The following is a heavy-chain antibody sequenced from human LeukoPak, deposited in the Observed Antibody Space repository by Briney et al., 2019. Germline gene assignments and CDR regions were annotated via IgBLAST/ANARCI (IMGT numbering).Heavy chain of an antibody. CDR1: GYTFTCYY. CDR2: INPNSGGT. D-gene: IGHD3-22*01. J-gene: IGHJ5*02. V-gene: IGHV1-2*02. CDR3: ARDYYDSSGYSRFDP. Sequence: GASVKVSCKASGYTFTCYYMHWVRQAPGQGLEWMGWINPNSGGTDYAQKFQGRVTMTRDTSIGTAYMEVSRLRSDDTAVYYCARDYYDSSGYSRFDPWGQGTLVTVSS.